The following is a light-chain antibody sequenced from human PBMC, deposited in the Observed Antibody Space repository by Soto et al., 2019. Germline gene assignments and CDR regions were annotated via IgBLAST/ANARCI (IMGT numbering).Light chain of an antibody. CDR3: QQRSNWPPEVT. CDR2: AAS. Sequence: DIHMTQSPSSLSASVGDRVTITCRASQSISSYLNWYQQKPGKAPKLLIYAASSLQSGVPSRFSGSGSGTDFTLTISNLEPEDFALYYCQQRSNWPPEVTFGQGTLLEN. CDR1: QSISSY. J-gene: IGKJ5*01. V-gene: IGKV1-39*01.